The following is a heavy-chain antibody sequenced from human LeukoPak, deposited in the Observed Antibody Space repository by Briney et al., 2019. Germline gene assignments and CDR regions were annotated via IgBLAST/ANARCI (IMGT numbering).Heavy chain of an antibody. CDR1: GGSISSYY. CDR3: ARPMAAAGTLYYYYYMDV. CDR2: IYYSGST. Sequence: SETLSLTCTVSGGSISSYYWSWIRQPPGKGLEWIGYIYYSGSTYYNPSLKSRVTISVDTSKNQFSLKLSSVTAADTAVYYCARPMAAAGTLYYYYYMDVWGKGTTVTISS. J-gene: IGHJ6*03. D-gene: IGHD6-13*01. V-gene: IGHV4-59*08.